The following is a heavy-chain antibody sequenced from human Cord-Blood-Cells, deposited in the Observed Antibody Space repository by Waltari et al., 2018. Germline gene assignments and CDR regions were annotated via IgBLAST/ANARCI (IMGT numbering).Heavy chain of an antibody. CDR1: GGTFSSYA. D-gene: IGHD1-1*01. CDR3: ASYWNDEGLD. CDR2: IIPILGIA. V-gene: IGHV1-69*09. Sequence: QVQLVQSGAEVKKPGSSVKVSCKASGGTFSSYAISWVRQAPGQGLEWMGRIIPILGIANYAKKFQGRVTITADKSTSTAYMELSSLRSEDTAVYYCASYWNDEGLDWGQGTLVTVSS. J-gene: IGHJ4*02.